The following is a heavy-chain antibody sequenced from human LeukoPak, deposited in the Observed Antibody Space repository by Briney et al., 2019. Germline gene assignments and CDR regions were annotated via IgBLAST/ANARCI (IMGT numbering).Heavy chain of an antibody. J-gene: IGHJ3*02. CDR1: EFTFSSYW. V-gene: IGHV3-7*01. CDR3: AGSWSPYDAFDI. CDR2: INQDGSKK. D-gene: IGHD6-13*01. Sequence: GGSLRLSCAASEFTFSSYWRIWVRQAPGKGLEWVANINQDGSKKYYVDSMKGRFTISRDNAKNSLYLQMNSLRAEDTAVYYCAGSWSPYDAFDIWGQGTMVTVSS.